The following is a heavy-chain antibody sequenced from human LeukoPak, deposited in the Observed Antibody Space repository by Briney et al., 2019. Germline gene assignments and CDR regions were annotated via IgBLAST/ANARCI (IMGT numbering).Heavy chain of an antibody. CDR1: GYTFTSYY. V-gene: IGHV1-2*02. CDR3: AREPTYRGSGDY. CDR2: INPNSGGT. Sequence: ASVKVSCKASGYTFTSYYMHWVRQAPGQGLEWMGWINPNSGGTNYAQKFQGRVTMTRDTSISTAYMELSRLRSDDTAVYYCAREPTYRGSGDYWGQGTLVTVSS. J-gene: IGHJ4*02. D-gene: IGHD3-3*01.